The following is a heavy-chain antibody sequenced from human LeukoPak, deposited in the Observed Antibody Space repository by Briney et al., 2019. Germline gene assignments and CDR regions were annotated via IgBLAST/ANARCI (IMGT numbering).Heavy chain of an antibody. Sequence: ASVTVSFKASGGTFISYAISWVRQAPGQGGEWVGGIIPIFGTANYAQKFQGRVTITTDESTSTAYMELSSLRSEDTAVYYCARGPHRYNWNFSYMDVWGKGTTVTVSS. CDR3: ARGPHRYNWNFSYMDV. CDR2: IIPIFGTA. J-gene: IGHJ6*03. CDR1: GGTFISYA. V-gene: IGHV1-69*05. D-gene: IGHD1-20*01.